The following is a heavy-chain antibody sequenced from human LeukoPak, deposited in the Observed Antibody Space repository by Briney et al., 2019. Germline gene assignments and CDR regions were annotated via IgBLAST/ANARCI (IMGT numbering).Heavy chain of an antibody. CDR3: ARDGSSTSGVGYFDY. CDR2: VINNSRSI. Sequence: AGSLRLSCAASGCTFRICKMNRVVHDPRKGLEWVSYVINNSRSINYKDSVKSRFTISRDNSKNSLSLQMNSLRAEDTAVYYCARDGSSTSGVGYFDYWGQGTLVTVSS. J-gene: IGHJ4*02. CDR1: GCTFRICK. V-gene: IGHV3-48*03. D-gene: IGHD2-2*01.